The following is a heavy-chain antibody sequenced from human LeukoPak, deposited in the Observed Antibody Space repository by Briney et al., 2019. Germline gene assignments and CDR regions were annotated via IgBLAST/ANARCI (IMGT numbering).Heavy chain of an antibody. CDR3: ARDLRQPDAFDI. D-gene: IGHD6-13*01. J-gene: IGHJ3*02. CDR2: INWNGGST. Sequence: PGGSLRLSCAASGFTFDDYGMSWVRQAPGKRLEWVSGINWNGGSTSYADSVKGRFTISTDNAKNSLYLQMDSLRAEDTALYYCARDLRQPDAFDIWGQWTMVTVSS. CDR1: GFTFDDYG. V-gene: IGHV3-20*04.